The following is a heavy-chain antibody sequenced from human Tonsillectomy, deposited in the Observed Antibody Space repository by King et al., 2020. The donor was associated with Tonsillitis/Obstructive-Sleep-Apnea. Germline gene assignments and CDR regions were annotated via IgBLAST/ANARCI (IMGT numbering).Heavy chain of an antibody. D-gene: IGHD3-3*01. CDR2: ISLNSGSI. CDR3: AKDIYDDFWSGYSLDY. V-gene: IGHV3-9*01. CDR1: GFTFDDYA. J-gene: IGHJ4*02. Sequence: QLVQSGGGLVQPGRSLRLSCAASGFTFDDYAMHWVRQAPGKGLEWVSGISLNSGSIGYADSVKGRFTISRDNAKNSLYLQMNSLRAEDTALYYCAKDIYDDFWSGYSLDYWGQGTLGTVSS.